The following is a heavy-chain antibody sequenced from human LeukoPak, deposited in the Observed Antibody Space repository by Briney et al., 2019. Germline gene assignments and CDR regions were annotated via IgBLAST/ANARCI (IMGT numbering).Heavy chain of an antibody. V-gene: IGHV4-39*07. J-gene: IGHJ6*03. CDR1: GGSISSSSYY. CDR2: IYYSGST. CDR3: ARDITAVDDYYYYYMDV. D-gene: IGHD3-3*01. Sequence: PSETLSLTCTVSGGSISSSSYYWGWIRQPPGKGLEWIGSIYYSGSTYYNPSLKSRVTISVDTSKNQFSLKLSSVTAADTAVYYCARDITAVDDYYYYYMDVWGKGTTVTVSS.